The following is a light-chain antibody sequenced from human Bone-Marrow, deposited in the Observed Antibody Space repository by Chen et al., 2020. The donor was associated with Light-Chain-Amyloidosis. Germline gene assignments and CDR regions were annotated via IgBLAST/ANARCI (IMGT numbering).Light chain of an antibody. J-gene: IGLJ3*02. CDR3: QVWDRSSDRPV. Sequence: SYVLTQPSSVTVSPGKTAPLACGGNNLGSTSVHWYQQTPGQAPLLVVYDDSDRPSGIPERLSGSNSGNTATLTISRVEAGDEADYYCQVWDRSSDRPVFGGGTKLTVI. CDR2: DDS. V-gene: IGLV3-21*03. CDR1: NLGSTS.